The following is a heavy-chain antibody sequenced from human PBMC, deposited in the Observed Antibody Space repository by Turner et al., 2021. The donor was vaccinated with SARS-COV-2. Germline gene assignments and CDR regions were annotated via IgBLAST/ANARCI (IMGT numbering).Heavy chain of an antibody. J-gene: IGHJ4*02. Sequence: QVQLVEPGGGVVQPGRSLRLSCEASGFTSSNHGMHWARQAPGKGLEWVTIIWNDGSNKYYTDSVRGRFTISRDNSKNTLYLQMNSLRAEDTAVYYCARGCGGSSGCFLIDYWGQGTLVTVSS. D-gene: IGHD6-19*01. CDR3: ARGCGGSSGCFLIDY. CDR2: IWNDGSNK. V-gene: IGHV3-33*01. CDR1: GFTSSNHG.